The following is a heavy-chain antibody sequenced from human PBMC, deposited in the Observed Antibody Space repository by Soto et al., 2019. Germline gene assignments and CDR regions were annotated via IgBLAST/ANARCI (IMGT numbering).Heavy chain of an antibody. CDR1: GASVSTGY. V-gene: IGHV4-4*09. Sequence: SETLSLTCTVSGASVSTGYWSWIRQPPGRGLEWLGFIHLGGSTYYDSSLSSRVTISVDKSKNQFSLKLRSVTATDTAVYYCASQHYYDSSGYYVVYWGQGTLVTVSS. D-gene: IGHD3-22*01. CDR2: IHLGGST. CDR3: ASQHYYDSSGYYVVY. J-gene: IGHJ4*02.